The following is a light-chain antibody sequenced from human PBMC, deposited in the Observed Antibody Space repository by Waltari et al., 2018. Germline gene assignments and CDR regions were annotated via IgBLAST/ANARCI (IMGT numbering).Light chain of an antibody. J-gene: IGLJ2*01. Sequence: SVLTQPPSVSAAPGQKVTISCSGGSSYIGNNYVSWYQQVPGPAPKLLIYDNNDRPSGIPDRFSGSKSGTSATLGITGLQTGDEADYYCATWDSSLSAVLFGGGTRLTVL. V-gene: IGLV1-51*01. CDR2: DNN. CDR1: SSYIGNNY. CDR3: ATWDSSLSAVL.